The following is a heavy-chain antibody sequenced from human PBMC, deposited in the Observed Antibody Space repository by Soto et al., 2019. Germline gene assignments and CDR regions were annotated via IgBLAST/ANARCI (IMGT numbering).Heavy chain of an antibody. CDR1: GFTFSSYD. CDR3: AREDNAYGMSHLDY. J-gene: IGHJ4*02. CDR2: IGTGGDT. D-gene: IGHD5-12*01. V-gene: IGHV3-13*01. Sequence: EVQLVESWGALVQPGGSLRLSCAASGFTFSSYDFHWVRQPPGEGLEWVSAIGTGGDTYYQVSVKGRFTISRENAENSVYLQMNSLRAEDTAVYYCAREDNAYGMSHLDYWVQGILVTVSS.